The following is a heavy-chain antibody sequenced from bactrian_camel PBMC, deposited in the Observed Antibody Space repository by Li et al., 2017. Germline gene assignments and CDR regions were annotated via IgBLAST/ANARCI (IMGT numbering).Heavy chain of an antibody. D-gene: IGHD1*01. Sequence: HVQLVESGGGSVQAGGSLRLSCTVSGPTFSRYCVGWVRKGAGKAREGVAAIEMDGTLHYGYSIEGRFTISQENDKNTVYLEMNNLQAEDTAVYYCEADSPDYDAGWYSSCPNPEFGTWGQGTQVTVS. CDR1: GPTFSRYC. CDR2: IEMDGTL. CDR3: EADSPDYDAGWYSSCPNPEFGT. V-gene: IGHV3S9*01. J-gene: IGHJ6*01.